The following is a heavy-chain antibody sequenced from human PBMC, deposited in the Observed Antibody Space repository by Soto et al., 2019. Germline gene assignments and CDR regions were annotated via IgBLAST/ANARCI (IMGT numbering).Heavy chain of an antibody. D-gene: IGHD3-9*01. CDR1: GFTFSSYA. J-gene: IGHJ6*02. CDR2: ISGSGGST. V-gene: IGHV3-23*01. Sequence: GGSLRLSCAASGFTFSSYAMSWVRQAPGKGLEWVSAISGSGGSTYYADSVKGRFTNSRDNSKNTLYLQMNSLRAEDTAVYYCAKVGPPQTYYDILTGYSNYYYYGMDVWGQGTTVTVSS. CDR3: AKVGPPQTYYDILTGYSNYYYYGMDV.